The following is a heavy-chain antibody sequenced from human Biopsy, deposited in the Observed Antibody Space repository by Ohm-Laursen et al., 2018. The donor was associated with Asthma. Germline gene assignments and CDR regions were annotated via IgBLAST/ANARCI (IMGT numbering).Heavy chain of an antibody. D-gene: IGHD2-21*02. CDR2: ISFDGGNK. V-gene: IGHV3-30*03. Sequence: SLRLSCAASGFSFSRYGMHWVRQAPGKGLEWVAVISFDGGNKYYGDSVKGRFTIARDNSKNTVYLQMNSLRAEDTAVYYCASYEVVTAILPMDVWGQGTTVTVSS. CDR3: ASYEVVTAILPMDV. J-gene: IGHJ6*02. CDR1: GFSFSRYG.